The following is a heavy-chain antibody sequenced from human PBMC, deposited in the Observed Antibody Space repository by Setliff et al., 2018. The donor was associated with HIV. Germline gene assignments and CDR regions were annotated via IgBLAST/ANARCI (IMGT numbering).Heavy chain of an antibody. D-gene: IGHD1-26*01. CDR3: ARDGNYYYYYMDF. Sequence: PGGSLRLSCAASGFTFSSYSMNWVRQAQGKGLEWVSSISSSSSYIYYADSVKGRFTISRDNAKNSLYLQMNSLRAEDTAVYYCARDGNYYYYYMDFWGKGTTVTVSS. CDR2: ISSSSSYI. V-gene: IGHV3-21*01. J-gene: IGHJ6*03. CDR1: GFTFSSYS.